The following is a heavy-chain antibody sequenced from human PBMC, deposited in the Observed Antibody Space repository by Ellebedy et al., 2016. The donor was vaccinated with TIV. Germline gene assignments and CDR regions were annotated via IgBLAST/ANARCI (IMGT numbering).Heavy chain of an antibody. CDR2: ISGSGGST. J-gene: IGHJ4*02. V-gene: IGHV3-23*01. Sequence: GESLKISCAASGFTFSSYAMSWVRQAPGKGLEWVSAISGSGGSTYYADSVKGRFTISRDNSKNTLYLQMNSLRAEDTAVYYCAKDLGGIEPHDYWGQGTLVTVSS. D-gene: IGHD3-16*01. CDR3: AKDLGGIEPHDY. CDR1: GFTFSSYA.